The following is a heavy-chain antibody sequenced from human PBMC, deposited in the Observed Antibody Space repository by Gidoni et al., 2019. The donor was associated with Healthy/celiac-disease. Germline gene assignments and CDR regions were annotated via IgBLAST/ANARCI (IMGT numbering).Heavy chain of an antibody. D-gene: IGHD6-13*01. J-gene: IGHJ6*03. CDR2: ISWNSGSI. V-gene: IGHV3-9*01. CDR1: GFTFDDYA. CDR3: AKDRDSSTYYYMDV. Sequence: EVQLVESGGGLVQPGRSLRLSCAASGFTFDDYAMHWVRQAPGKGLEWVSGISWNSGSIGYADSVKGRFTISRDNAKNSLYLQMNSLRAEDTALYYCAKDRDSSTYYYMDVWGKGTTVTVSS.